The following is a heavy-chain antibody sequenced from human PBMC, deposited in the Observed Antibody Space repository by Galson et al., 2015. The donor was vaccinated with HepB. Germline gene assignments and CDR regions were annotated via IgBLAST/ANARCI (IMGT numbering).Heavy chain of an antibody. CDR1: GFTFSNYN. CDR3: ARGGIPITMRGCFQD. Sequence: SLRLSCAASGFTFSNYNMNWVRQAPGKGLKWVSYISSSSGTIHYADSVKGRFTISRDNAKNSLYLQMNSLRDEDTAVYYCARGGIPITMRGCFQDWGQGTLVTVSS. D-gene: IGHD3-22*01. CDR2: ISSSSGTI. V-gene: IGHV3-48*02. J-gene: IGHJ1*01.